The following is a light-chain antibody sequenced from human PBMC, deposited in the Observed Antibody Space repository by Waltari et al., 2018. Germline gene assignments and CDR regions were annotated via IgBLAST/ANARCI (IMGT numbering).Light chain of an antibody. CDR2: WAS. J-gene: IGKJ1*01. V-gene: IGKV4-1*01. CDR3: QQYYSTPPT. CDR1: QSVLYSSNNKNY. Sequence: DIVMTQSPDSLAVSLGERATINCKSSQSVLYSSNNKNYLAWYQQKPGQPPKRLICWASSRESGVPDRFSGSGSGTDFTLTISSLQAEDVAVYYCQQYYSTPPTFGQGTKVEIK.